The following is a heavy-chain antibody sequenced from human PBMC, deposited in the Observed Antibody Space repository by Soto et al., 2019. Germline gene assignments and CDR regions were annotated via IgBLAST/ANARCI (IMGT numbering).Heavy chain of an antibody. V-gene: IGHV1-46*01. CDR3: ARGRIDGYFDC. CDR1: GYTFSSGY. Sequence: AAGKVSCKASGYTFSSGYMRWGGRADGKVLEWIGIMKSGGGSTSYAQKLQGRVTMTRATCTSTVYMELSSLRSEATAVYYCARGRIDGYFDCWG. CDR2: MKSGGGST. D-gene: IGHD2-15*01. J-gene: IGHJ4*03.